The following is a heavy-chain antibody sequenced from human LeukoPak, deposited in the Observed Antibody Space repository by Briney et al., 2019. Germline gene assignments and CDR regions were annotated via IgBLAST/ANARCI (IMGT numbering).Heavy chain of an antibody. CDR3: ASGAGWLIDY. V-gene: IGHV4-4*08. Sequence: SETLSLTCSVSGGHIDSVYWNWIRQPPGKGLEWIGNIGNSGSTKYNPSLQSRITMSRDTSKKQFSLKLTSVTAADTAMYYCASGAGWLIDYWGQGTLVSVSS. J-gene: IGHJ4*02. CDR1: GGHIDSVY. D-gene: IGHD6-19*01. CDR2: IGNSGST.